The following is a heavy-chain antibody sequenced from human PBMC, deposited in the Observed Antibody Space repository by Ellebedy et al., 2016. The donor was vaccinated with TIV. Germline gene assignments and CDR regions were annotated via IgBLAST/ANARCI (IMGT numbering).Heavy chain of an antibody. Sequence: GGSLRLXCTASGFTFSHTWMHWVRQAPGKGLEWVGRLKRKTDGGTADYAAPVQGRFTISTDDSRNTLYLQMNGLKTEDTAVYYCMTDDVACWGQGIQVTVSS. CDR1: GFTFSHTW. CDR2: LKRKTDGGTA. J-gene: IGHJ4*02. D-gene: IGHD5-12*01. CDR3: MTDDVAC. V-gene: IGHV3-15*01.